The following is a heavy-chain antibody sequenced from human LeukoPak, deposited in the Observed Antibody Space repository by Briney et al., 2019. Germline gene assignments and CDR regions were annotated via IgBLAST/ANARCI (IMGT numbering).Heavy chain of an antibody. D-gene: IGHD2-2*01. CDR3: AKRYCSSATCRSGMDV. CDR2: ISGSGGST. Sequence: PGGSLRLSCAASGFTFSSYAMSWVRQAPGKGLEWVSAISGSGGSTYYADSVKGRFTISRDNSKNTLYLQMNSLGPEDTAVYYCAKRYCSSATCRSGMDVWGQGTTVTVSS. J-gene: IGHJ6*02. V-gene: IGHV3-23*01. CDR1: GFTFSSYA.